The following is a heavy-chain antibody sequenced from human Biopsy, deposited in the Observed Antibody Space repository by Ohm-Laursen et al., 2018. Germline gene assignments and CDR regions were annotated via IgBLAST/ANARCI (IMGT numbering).Heavy chain of an antibody. CDR1: GFTLHTYA. CDR3: ARPTNARAGGAPFDI. D-gene: IGHD1-1*01. Sequence: SLRLSCTASGFTLHTYAMNWVRQAPGKGLEWVAVLWYDGTNKYYADSVKGRFTISRDNSKNTLYLQMNSLRAEDTAMYYCARPTNARAGGAPFDIWGQGTMVTVSS. CDR2: LWYDGTNK. J-gene: IGHJ3*02. V-gene: IGHV3-33*08.